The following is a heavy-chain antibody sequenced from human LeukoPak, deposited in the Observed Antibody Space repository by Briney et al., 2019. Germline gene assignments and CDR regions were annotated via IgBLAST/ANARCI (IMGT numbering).Heavy chain of an antibody. CDR3: ASGEESGAHDAFDI. Sequence: SETLSLTCTVSGGSISSGGYYWSWIRQPPGKGLEWIGYIYHSGSTYYNPSLKSRVTISVDRSKNQFSLKLSSVTAADTAVYYCASGEESGAHDAFDIWGQGTMVTVSS. J-gene: IGHJ3*02. CDR1: GGSISSGGYY. D-gene: IGHD3-10*01. V-gene: IGHV4-30-2*01. CDR2: IYHSGST.